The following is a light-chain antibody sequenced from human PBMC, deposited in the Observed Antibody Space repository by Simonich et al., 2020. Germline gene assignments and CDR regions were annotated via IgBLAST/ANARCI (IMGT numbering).Light chain of an antibody. CDR3: QTWGTGIV. V-gene: IGLV4-69*01. Sequence: QLVLTQSPSASASLGASVKLTCTLTIGHSAYAIAWHHQQPEKGPRYFMKFNSDGSHSKGDGIPDRFAGSSSGAERYLPISRLQSEDEADYYCQTWGTGIVFGGGTKLTVL. J-gene: IGLJ3*02. CDR1: IGHSAYA. CDR2: FNSDGSH.